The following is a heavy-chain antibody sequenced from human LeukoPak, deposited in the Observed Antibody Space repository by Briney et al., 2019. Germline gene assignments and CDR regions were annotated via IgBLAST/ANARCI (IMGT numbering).Heavy chain of an antibody. D-gene: IGHD3-22*01. CDR2: IYYSGST. J-gene: IGHJ4*02. V-gene: IGHV4-30-4*08. CDR1: GGSISSYY. Sequence: SETLSLTCTVSGGSISSYYWSWIRQPPGKGLEWIGYIYYSGSTYYNPSLKSRVTISVDTSKNQFSLKLSSVTAADTAVYYCARVGYDSSGYDQEGRLNFDYWGQGTLVTVSS. CDR3: ARVGYDSSGYDQEGRLNFDY.